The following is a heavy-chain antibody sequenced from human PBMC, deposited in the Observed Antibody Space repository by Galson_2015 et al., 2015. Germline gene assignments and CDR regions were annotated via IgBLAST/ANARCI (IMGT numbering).Heavy chain of an antibody. CDR1: GYTFTSYT. J-gene: IGHJ4*02. V-gene: IGHV1-3*01. D-gene: IGHD6-19*01. Sequence: SVKVSCKASGYTFTSYTMHWVRQAPGQRFEWIGWINGGNGDTQYSQKFQGRLTITRDTSARTAYLDLGSLRSEDTAIYYCASAGVAGTLGFDCWGQGTLVIVS. CDR3: ASAGVAGTLGFDC. CDR2: INGGNGDT.